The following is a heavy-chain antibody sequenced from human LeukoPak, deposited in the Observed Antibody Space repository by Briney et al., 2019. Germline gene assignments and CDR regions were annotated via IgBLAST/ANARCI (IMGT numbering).Heavy chain of an antibody. CDR3: ARGNYGDYLR. CDR1: GFTFSSYT. CDR2: ISSVGTTI. V-gene: IGHV3-48*01. Sequence: GGSLRLSCVASGFTFSSYTMNWVRQAPGKGLEWVSYISSVGTTIYYADSVKGRFTISRDNARNSMYLQMNSLRAEDTAVYYCARGNYGDYLRWGQGTLVTVSS. D-gene: IGHD4-17*01. J-gene: IGHJ4*02.